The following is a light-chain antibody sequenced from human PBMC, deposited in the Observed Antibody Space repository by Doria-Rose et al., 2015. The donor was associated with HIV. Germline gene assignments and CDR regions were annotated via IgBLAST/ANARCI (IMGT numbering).Light chain of an antibody. CDR3: HQYGTSWT. V-gene: IGKV3-20*01. CDR1: QSFSSTY. Sequence: DIVMTQSPGTLSLSPGERATLSCRASQSFSSTYLAWYQQQPGQAPSLLISDGSTRASGISDRISASWSGTDFPLTINRLEPEDFALYYCHQYGTSWTFGQGTKVEI. J-gene: IGKJ1*01. CDR2: DGS.